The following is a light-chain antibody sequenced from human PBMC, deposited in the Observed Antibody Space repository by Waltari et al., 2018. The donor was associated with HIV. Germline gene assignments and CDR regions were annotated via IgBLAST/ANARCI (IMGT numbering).Light chain of an antibody. V-gene: IGKV3-15*01. CDR1: QSVGSR. CDR2: GAD. J-gene: IGKJ1*01. CDR3: QQYDDWPWT. Sequence: MTQSPATLSVSPGEGATLSCRASQSVGSRVAWYQQMAGQAPGLLIFGADTRASGIPARFTGSGSETEFTLTISSLQSEDFAVYFCQQYDDWPWTFGQGTKVEIK.